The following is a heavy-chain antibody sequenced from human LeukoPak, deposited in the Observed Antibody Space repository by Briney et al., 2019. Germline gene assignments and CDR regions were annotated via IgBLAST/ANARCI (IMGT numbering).Heavy chain of an antibody. D-gene: IGHD2-21*02. Sequence: ASVKVSCKVSGYTLTELSMHWVRQAPGKGLEWMGGFDPEDGETIYAQKFQGRVTMTEDTSTDTAYMELSSLRSEDTAVYYCATHHSWEVVTARKFDYWGQGTLVTVSS. CDR1: GYTLTELS. CDR2: FDPEDGET. CDR3: ATHHSWEVVTARKFDY. V-gene: IGHV1-24*01. J-gene: IGHJ4*02.